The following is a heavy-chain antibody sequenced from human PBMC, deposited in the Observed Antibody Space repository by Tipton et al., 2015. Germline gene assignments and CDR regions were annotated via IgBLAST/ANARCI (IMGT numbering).Heavy chain of an antibody. CDR2: IYYSGST. J-gene: IGHJ4*02. V-gene: IGHV4-39*01. CDR3: ARSPFKSGYLDY. Sequence: TLSLTCTVSGGSISSSSYYWGWIRQPPGKGLEWIGSIYYSGSTYYNPSLKSRVTISVDTSKNQFSLKLSSVTAADTAVYYCARSPFKSGYLDYWGQGTLVTVSS. CDR1: GGSISSSSYY. D-gene: IGHD2/OR15-2a*01.